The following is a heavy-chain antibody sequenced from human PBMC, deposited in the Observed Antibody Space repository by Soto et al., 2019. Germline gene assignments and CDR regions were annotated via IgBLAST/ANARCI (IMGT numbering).Heavy chain of an antibody. CDR2: IKHDGTER. J-gene: IGHJ4*02. V-gene: IGHV3-7*03. D-gene: IGHD3-10*01. CDR3: VTGDHADY. CDR1: GSTTSTYW. Sequence: EVQLVESGGALVRPGGSLRLSCAASGSTTSTYWMGWFRQAPGRGLDWVATIKHDGTERYYMDSLKGRFTISRDNAINSLYLQMSSLRAEDTAVYFCVTGDHADYWGQGTLVTVSS.